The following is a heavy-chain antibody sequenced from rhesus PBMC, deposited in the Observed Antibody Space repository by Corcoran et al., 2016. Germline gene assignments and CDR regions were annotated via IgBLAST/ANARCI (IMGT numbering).Heavy chain of an antibody. J-gene: IGHJ4*01. D-gene: IGHD3-16*01. CDR1: GYSISSGYG. Sequence: QVQLQESGPGLVKPSETLSLTCAVSGYSISSGYGWSWFRKPPGTGLEWIGYIGGSRGSSNHKLARRSRVTISKDTSKNRFSLKLSSVTAADTAVYYCVSYYSGSSYYFDYWGQGVLVTVSS. CDR3: VSYYSGSSYYFDY. V-gene: IGHV4-127*01. CDR2: IGGSRGSS.